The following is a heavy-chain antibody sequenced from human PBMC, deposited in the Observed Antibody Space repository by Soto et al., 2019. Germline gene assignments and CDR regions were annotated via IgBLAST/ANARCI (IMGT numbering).Heavy chain of an antibody. V-gene: IGHV3-9*02. CDR1: GFTADDYA. Sequence: EVQLVESGGGLVQPGRSLRLSCVASGFTADDYAMHWVRQAPGKGLEWVSGISSNSDTIDYADSVKGRFTISRDNAKNSLFLQMNSLRPEDTALYYCSKDLRWGGMTTSLYFDSWGQGTLVTVSS. CDR2: ISSNSDTI. CDR3: SKDLRWGGMTTSLYFDS. D-gene: IGHD4-17*01. J-gene: IGHJ4*02.